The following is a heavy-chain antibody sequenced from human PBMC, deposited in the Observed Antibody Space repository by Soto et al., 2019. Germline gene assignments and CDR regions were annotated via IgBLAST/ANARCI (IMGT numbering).Heavy chain of an antibody. V-gene: IGHV3-7*01. CDR2: TKQDGSEK. CDR1: GFTFSSYW. CDR3: ARDIFYCSGGSCCPDY. D-gene: IGHD2-15*01. Sequence: EVQLVESGGGLVQPGGSLRLSCAASGFTFSSYWMSWVRQAPGKGLEWVANTKQDGSEKYYVDSVKGRFTISRDNAKNSLYRQMNSLRAEDTAVYYCARDIFYCSGGSCCPDYWGQGTLVTVSS. J-gene: IGHJ4*02.